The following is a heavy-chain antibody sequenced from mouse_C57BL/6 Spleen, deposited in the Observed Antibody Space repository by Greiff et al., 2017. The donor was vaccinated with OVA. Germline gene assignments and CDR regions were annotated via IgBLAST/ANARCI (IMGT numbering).Heavy chain of an antibody. Sequence: DVHLVESGAELVKPGASVKLSCTASGFNIKDYYMHWVKQRTEQGLEWIGRIDPEDGETKYAPKFQGKATITADTSSNTAYLQLSSLTSEDTAVYYCARGVVAKDYAMDYWGQGTSVTVSS. CDR1: GFNIKDYY. CDR2: IDPEDGET. J-gene: IGHJ4*01. V-gene: IGHV14-2*01. D-gene: IGHD1-1*01. CDR3: ARGVVAKDYAMDY.